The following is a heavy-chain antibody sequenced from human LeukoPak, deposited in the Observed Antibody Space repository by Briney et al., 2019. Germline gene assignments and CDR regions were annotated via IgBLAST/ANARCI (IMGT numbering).Heavy chain of an antibody. D-gene: IGHD5-12*01. Sequence: GESLKISCKGSGNTFASYWIGWVRQMPGKGLEWMGIIYPGDSDTRYSPSFQGQVTISADKSISTAYLQWSSLKASDTAMYYCARGHLYDYSTTSYYFDYWGQGTLVTVSS. V-gene: IGHV5-51*01. J-gene: IGHJ4*02. CDR1: GNTFASYW. CDR3: ARGHLYDYSTTSYYFDY. CDR2: IYPGDSDT.